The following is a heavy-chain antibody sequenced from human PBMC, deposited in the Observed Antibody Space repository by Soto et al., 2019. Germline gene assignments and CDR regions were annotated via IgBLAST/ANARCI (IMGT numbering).Heavy chain of an antibody. CDR1: GYTFTAYH. D-gene: IGHD3-10*02. V-gene: IGHV1-2*02. J-gene: IGHJ6*02. CDR3: ARNMDYYYGRGRGNGHGL. Sequence: QVRLVQSGAEVKEPGDSVRVSCEASGYTFTAYHIHWVRQAPGQGLEWMGWINPKFGDTGYAQDFQGRVSMTSAMSISTVYMELSRLTSDDTAIYYCARNMDYYYGRGRGNGHGLWGQGTTVTVFS. CDR2: INPKFGDT.